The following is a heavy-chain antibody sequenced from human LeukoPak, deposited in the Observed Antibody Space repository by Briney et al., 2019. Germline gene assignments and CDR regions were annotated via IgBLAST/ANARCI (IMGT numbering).Heavy chain of an antibody. D-gene: IGHD6-13*01. CDR2: IIPIFGTA. CDR3: ARDIAAAGTRRRWFDP. CDR1: GGTFSSYA. J-gene: IGHJ5*02. Sequence: SVKVSCKASGGTFSSYAISWVRQAPGQGLEWMGGIIPIFGTANYAQKFQGRVTITADESTSTAYMELSSLRSEDTAVYYCARDIAAAGTRRRWFDPWGQGTLVTVSS. V-gene: IGHV1-69*13.